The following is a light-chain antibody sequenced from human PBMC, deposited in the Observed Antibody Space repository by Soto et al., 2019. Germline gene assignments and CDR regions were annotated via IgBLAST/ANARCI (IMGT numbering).Light chain of an antibody. V-gene: IGKV3-11*01. Sequence: EIVLTQSPATLSLSPGERATLSCRASQSVSSYLAWYQQKPGQAPRLLIYDASNRATGIPARFSGSGSRTDFTHTISSLEPEDFAVYYFQQRSNWAVTFGPGTKVDIK. CDR3: QQRSNWAVT. CDR1: QSVSSY. CDR2: DAS. J-gene: IGKJ3*01.